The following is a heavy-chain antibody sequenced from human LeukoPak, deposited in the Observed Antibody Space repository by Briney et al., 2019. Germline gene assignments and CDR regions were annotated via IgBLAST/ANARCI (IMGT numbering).Heavy chain of an antibody. CDR2: IIPIFGTA. V-gene: IGHV1-69*13. J-gene: IGHJ5*02. Sequence: ASVRVSCKASGGTFSSYAISWVRQAPGQGLEWMGGIIPIFGTANYAQKFQGRVTITADESTSTAYMELSSLRSEDTAVYYCARSRYSSGWYNWFDPWGQGTLVTVSS. CDR3: ARSRYSSGWYNWFDP. CDR1: GGTFSSYA. D-gene: IGHD6-19*01.